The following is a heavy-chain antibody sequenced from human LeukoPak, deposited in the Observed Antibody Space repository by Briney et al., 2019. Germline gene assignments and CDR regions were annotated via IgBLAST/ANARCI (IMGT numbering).Heavy chain of an antibody. J-gene: IGHJ6*03. D-gene: IGHD2-2*01. V-gene: IGHV4-34*01. CDR1: GGSISSYY. Sequence: SETLSLTCTVSGGSISSYYWSWIRQPPGKGLEWIGEMNHSGGTNYNPSLKSRVTISVDTSKNQFSLKLSSVTAADTAVYYCARGKKRSGCSTPSCYASSYYYYYMDVWGKGTTVTVSS. CDR2: MNHSGGT. CDR3: ARGKKRSGCSTPSCYASSYYYYYMDV.